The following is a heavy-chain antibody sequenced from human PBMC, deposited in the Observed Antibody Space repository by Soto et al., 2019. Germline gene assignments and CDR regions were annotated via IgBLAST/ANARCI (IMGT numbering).Heavy chain of an antibody. CDR1: GFTFSSYS. V-gene: IGHV3-21*01. CDR2: ISSSSSYI. J-gene: IGHJ4*02. CDR3: ARDSPAESEVVVAATPTAY. Sequence: GGSLRLSCAASGFTFSSYSMNWVRQAPGKGLEWVSSISSSSSYIYYADSVKGRFTISRDNAKNYLYLQMNSLRAEDTAVYYCARDSPAESEVVVAATPTAYWGQGTLVTVSS. D-gene: IGHD2-15*01.